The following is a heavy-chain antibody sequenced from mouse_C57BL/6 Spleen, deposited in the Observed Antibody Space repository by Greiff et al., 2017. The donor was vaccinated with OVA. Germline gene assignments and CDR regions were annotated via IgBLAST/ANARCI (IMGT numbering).Heavy chain of an antibody. CDR2: LYPRSGTT. Sequence: QVQLQQSGAELARPGASVKLSCKASGYTFTSYGISWVKQRTGQGLAWIGELYPRSGTTYYHEQFQGTATLTEDKSSSTAYMELRSLTSEDSAVYFCARHYDYDLDYWGQGTTLTVAA. CDR1: GYTFTSYG. CDR3: ARHYDYDLDY. J-gene: IGHJ2*01. D-gene: IGHD2-4*01. V-gene: IGHV1-81*01.